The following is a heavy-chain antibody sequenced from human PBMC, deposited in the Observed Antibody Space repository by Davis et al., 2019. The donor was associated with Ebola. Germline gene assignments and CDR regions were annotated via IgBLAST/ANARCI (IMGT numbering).Heavy chain of an antibody. CDR2: IYHSGST. CDR3: ARGWDIVVVPAAPVFDQ. V-gene: IGHV4-4*02. CDR1: GGSISSSNW. D-gene: IGHD2-2*01. Sequence: SETLSLTCAVSGGSISSSNWWSWVRQPPGKGLVWIGEIYHSGSTNYNPSLKSRVTISVDKSKNQFSLKLSSVTAADTAVYYCARGWDIVVVPAAPVFDQWGQGTLVTVSS. J-gene: IGHJ4*02.